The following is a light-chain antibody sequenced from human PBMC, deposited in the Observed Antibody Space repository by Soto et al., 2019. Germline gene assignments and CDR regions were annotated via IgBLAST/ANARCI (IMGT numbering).Light chain of an antibody. CDR1: QSISSW. J-gene: IGKJ1*01. Sequence: IQMTQSPSTLSASVGDRVTITCRASQSISSWLAWYQQKPGKAPKLLIYKASSLESGVPSRFSGSGSGTEFTLTISSLQPDDFATYYCQQYNNYRTFGQGTKVDIK. CDR3: QQYNNYRT. CDR2: KAS. V-gene: IGKV1-5*03.